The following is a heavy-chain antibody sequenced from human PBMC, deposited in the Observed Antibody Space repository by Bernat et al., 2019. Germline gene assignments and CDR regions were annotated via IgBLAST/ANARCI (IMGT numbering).Heavy chain of an antibody. CDR2: IYWDDDK. V-gene: IGHV2-5*02. CDR1: GFSLSTSGVG. J-gene: IGHJ4*02. Sequence: QITLKESGPTLVKPTQTLTLTCTFSGFSLSTSGVGVGWIRQPPGKALEWLVLIYWDDDKRYSPSLKSRLTITKDTSKNQVVLTMTNMDPVDTATYYCAHRKYYFDYWGQGTLVTVSS. CDR3: AHRKYYFDY.